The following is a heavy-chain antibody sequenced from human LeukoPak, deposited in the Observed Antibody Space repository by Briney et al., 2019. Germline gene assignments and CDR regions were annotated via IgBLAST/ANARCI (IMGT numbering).Heavy chain of an antibody. CDR2: IIPIFGTA. Sequence: GSSVKVSCKASGGTFISYAISWVRQAPGQGLEWMGGIIPIFGTANYAQKFQGRVTITTDESTSTAYMELSSLRSEDTAVYYCARRAARLRNWFDPWGQGTLVTVSS. J-gene: IGHJ5*02. CDR1: GGTFISYA. D-gene: IGHD6-6*01. CDR3: ARRAARLRNWFDP. V-gene: IGHV1-69*05.